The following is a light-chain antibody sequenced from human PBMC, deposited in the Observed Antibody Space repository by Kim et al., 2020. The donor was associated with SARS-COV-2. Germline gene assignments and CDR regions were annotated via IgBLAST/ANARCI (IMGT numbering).Light chain of an antibody. CDR2: EVS. CDR3: CAYAGGNAWV. J-gene: IGLJ3*02. Sequence: QSSTIDRTGTRSDVGSYNLVSWYQQPPGKAPKTMIYEVSKRPSGVSNRFSGSKSGNTASLTISGLQAEDEADYYCCAYAGGNAWVFGGGTQLTVL. V-gene: IGLV2-23*02. CDR1: RSDVGSYNL.